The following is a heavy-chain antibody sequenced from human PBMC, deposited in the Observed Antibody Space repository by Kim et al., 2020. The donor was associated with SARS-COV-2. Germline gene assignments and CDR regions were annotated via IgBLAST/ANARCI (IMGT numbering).Heavy chain of an antibody. CDR2: IYYSGST. D-gene: IGHD3-22*01. Sequence: SETLSLTCTVSGGSVSSGSYYWSWIRQPPGKGLEWIGYIYYSGSTNYNPSLKSRVTISVDTSKNQFSLKLSSVTAADTAVYYCAGDYYDSSGYYPLDYWGQGTLVTVSS. CDR1: GGSVSSGSYY. V-gene: IGHV4-61*01. CDR3: AGDYYDSSGYYPLDY. J-gene: IGHJ4*02.